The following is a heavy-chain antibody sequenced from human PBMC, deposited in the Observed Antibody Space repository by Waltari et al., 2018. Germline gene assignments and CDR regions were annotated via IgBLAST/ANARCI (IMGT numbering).Heavy chain of an antibody. CDR1: GYTFINAG. V-gene: IGHV7-4-1*02. CDR2: SNTNTGKP. D-gene: IGHD2-15*01. Sequence: QLQLVHSGSEMKNPGASVKVSCKASGYTFINAGVNQVRQAPGQGLEGLGRSNTNTGKPTYAQGFTGRFVFSSDTSVNTAYLQISNLKTDDTAVYYCARRDIVIVPAADNWFDPWGQGTLVTVSS. CDR3: ARRDIVIVPAADNWFDP. J-gene: IGHJ5*02.